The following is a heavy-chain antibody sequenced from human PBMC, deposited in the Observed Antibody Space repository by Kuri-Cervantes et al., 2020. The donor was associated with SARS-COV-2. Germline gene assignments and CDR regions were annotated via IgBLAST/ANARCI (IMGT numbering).Heavy chain of an antibody. V-gene: IGHV4-39*01. CDR2: IYYSGST. J-gene: IGHJ4*02. CDR3: ARHEWEPYYFDY. CDR1: GGSISSSSYY. D-gene: IGHD1-26*01. Sequence: ESLKISCTVPGGSISSSSYYWGWIRQPPGKGLEWIGSIYYSGSTYYNPSLKSRVTISVDTSKNQFSLKLSSVTAADTAVYYCARHEWEPYYFDYWGQGTLVTVSS.